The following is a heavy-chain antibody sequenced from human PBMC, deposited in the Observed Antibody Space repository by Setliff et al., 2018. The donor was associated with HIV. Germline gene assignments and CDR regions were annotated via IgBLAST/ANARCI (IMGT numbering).Heavy chain of an antibody. CDR3: AKDQAVVTPRYDAFDI. D-gene: IGHD2-15*01. CDR2: ISGNGDTT. CDR1: GFTFSSYA. J-gene: IGHJ3*02. V-gene: IGHV3-23*01. Sequence: GGSLRLSCAASGFTFSSYALTWVRQAPGKGLEWVSGISGNGDTTWDAESVKGRFTISRDNSKNTLYLQMNSLRAEDTAVYYCAKDQAVVTPRYDAFDIWGQGTMVTVSS.